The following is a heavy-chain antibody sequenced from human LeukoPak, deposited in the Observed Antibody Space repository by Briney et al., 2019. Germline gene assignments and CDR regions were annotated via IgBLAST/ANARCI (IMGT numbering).Heavy chain of an antibody. CDR1: GFTFNNYA. Sequence: QSGGSLRLSRAASGFTFNNYAMSWVRQAPGKGLEWVSGIGSNARTSYADSVKGRFTISRDNSKNTLYLQMNSLRVEDTAIYYCAKEVSGSSDFDYWGQGTLVTVSS. CDR3: AKEVSGSSDFDY. D-gene: IGHD1-26*01. V-gene: IGHV3-23*01. CDR2: IGSNART. J-gene: IGHJ4*02.